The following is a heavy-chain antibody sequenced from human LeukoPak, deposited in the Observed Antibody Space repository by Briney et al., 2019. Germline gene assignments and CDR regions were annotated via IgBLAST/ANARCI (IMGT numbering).Heavy chain of an antibody. V-gene: IGHV1-18*01. CDR3: ATDLRYYDFLTGYHAPNAFDI. CDR2: ISAYNSNT. CDR1: GYTFTSYG. J-gene: IGHJ3*02. D-gene: IGHD3-9*01. Sequence: GASVKVSCKASGYTFTSYGISWVRQAPGQGLEWMGWISAYNSNTNFAQKLQGRVTMTTDTSTSTAYMELRSLRSDDTAVYYCATDLRYYDFLTGYHAPNAFDIWGQGTMVTVSS.